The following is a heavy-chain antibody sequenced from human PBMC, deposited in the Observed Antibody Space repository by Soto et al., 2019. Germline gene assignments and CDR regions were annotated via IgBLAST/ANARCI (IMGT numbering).Heavy chain of an antibody. D-gene: IGHD7-27*01. CDR3: ARHPPLDGDNNPPSPSNN. V-gene: IGHV4-59*08. J-gene: IGHJ4*02. Sequence: SETLSLTCTVSGGSISSYYWSWIRQPPGKGLEWIGYIYYSGSTNYNPSLKSRVTISVDTSKNQFSLKLSSVTAADTAVYYCARHPPLDGDNNPPSPSNNWSQGTLVTVSS. CDR1: GGSISSYY. CDR2: IYYSGST.